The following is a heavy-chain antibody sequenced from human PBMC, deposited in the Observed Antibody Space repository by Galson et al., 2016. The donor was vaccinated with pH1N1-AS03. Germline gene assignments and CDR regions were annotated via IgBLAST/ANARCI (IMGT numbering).Heavy chain of an antibody. V-gene: IGHV3-30*02. Sequence: SLRLSCAASGFSFSSYGMHWARQAPGKGLEWVAFIPYDGNNKYYSDSVKGRFTISRDNSKNKVYLQMNSLRAEDTALYYCAKDHSNFYGMDVWGQGTTVTVSS. D-gene: IGHD4-11*01. CDR1: GFSFSSYG. CDR2: IPYDGNNK. CDR3: AKDHSNFYGMDV. J-gene: IGHJ6*02.